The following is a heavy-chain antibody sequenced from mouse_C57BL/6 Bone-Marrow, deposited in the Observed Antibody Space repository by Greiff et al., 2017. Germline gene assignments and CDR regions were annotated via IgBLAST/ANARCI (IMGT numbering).Heavy chain of an antibody. CDR1: GYTFTNYW. J-gene: IGHJ4*01. V-gene: IGHV1-63*01. D-gene: IGHD1-1*01. CDR3: ARVTTVVADISLYYYARDY. CDR2: IYPGGGYT. Sequence: QVQLQQSGAELVRPGTSVKMSCKASGYTFTNYWIGWAKQRPGHGLEWIGDIYPGGGYTNYNEKFKGKATLTADKSSSTAYMQFSSLTSEDSAISYCARVTTVVADISLYYYARDYWGQGTSVTVSS.